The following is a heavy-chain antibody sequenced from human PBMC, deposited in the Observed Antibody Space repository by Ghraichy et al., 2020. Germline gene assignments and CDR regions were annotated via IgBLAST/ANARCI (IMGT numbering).Heavy chain of an antibody. CDR2: IYYSGST. CDR3: ARGPFYGSGSSFDY. CDR1: GGSISSYY. J-gene: IGHJ4*02. Sequence: SETLSLTCTVSGGSISSYYWSWIRQPPGKGLEWIGYIYYSGSTNYNPSLKSRVTISVDTSKNQFSLKLSSVTAVDTAVYYCARGPFYGSGSSFDYWGQGTLVTVSS. D-gene: IGHD3-10*01. V-gene: IGHV4-59*01.